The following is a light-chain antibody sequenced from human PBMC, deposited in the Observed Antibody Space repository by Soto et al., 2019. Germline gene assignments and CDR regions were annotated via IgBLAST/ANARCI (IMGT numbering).Light chain of an antibody. J-gene: IGKJ4*01. Sequence: DIVMTQSPDSLAVSLGERATINCKSSQSVLYSSNNKNYLAWYQQKPGQPPKLLIYWASTRESGVPDRFSGSGSGTHFTLTISSLQAEDVAVYYCQQYYCTPALTFGGGTKVEIK. CDR2: WAS. CDR3: QQYYCTPALT. CDR1: QSVLYSSNNKNY. V-gene: IGKV4-1*01.